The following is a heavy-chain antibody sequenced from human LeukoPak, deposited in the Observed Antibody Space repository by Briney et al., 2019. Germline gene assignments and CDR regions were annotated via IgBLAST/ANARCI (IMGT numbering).Heavy chain of an antibody. V-gene: IGHV4-59*01. D-gene: IGHD4-23*01. CDR3: ARAPTTVVTPYYFDY. Sequence: PSETLSLTCTVSGGSLSSNYWSWIRQPPGKGLEWIGYIYNSGSTNHNPSLKSRVTISLDTTKNQFSLKLSSVTAADTAVYYCARAPTTVVTPYYFDYWGQGTLVTVSS. CDR2: IYNSGST. CDR1: GGSLSSNY. J-gene: IGHJ4*02.